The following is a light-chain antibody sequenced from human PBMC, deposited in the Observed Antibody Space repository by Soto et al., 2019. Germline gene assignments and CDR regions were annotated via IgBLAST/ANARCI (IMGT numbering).Light chain of an antibody. Sequence: DIQMTQSPSSLSASVGDRVTITCRASQAIGKALGWYQHKPGKAPKRLIYAASQNGVPSRFSGSGSGTEFTLTISSLQPEDFATYYCQQVKSFPKTFGQGTKLEV. V-gene: IGKV1-17*01. CDR2: AAS. J-gene: IGKJ1*01. CDR1: QAIGKA. CDR3: QQVKSFPKT.